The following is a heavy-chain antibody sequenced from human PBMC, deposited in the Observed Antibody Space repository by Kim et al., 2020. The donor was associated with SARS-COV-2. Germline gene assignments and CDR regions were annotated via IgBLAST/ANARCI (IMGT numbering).Heavy chain of an antibody. V-gene: IGHV3-33*06. Sequence: LKCRFTISRDNSKNSLYLQMNSLRVEDTAVYYCAKDLNTLLVFGGMDVWGQGTTVTVSS. J-gene: IGHJ6*02. D-gene: IGHD3-16*01. CDR3: AKDLNTLLVFGGMDV.